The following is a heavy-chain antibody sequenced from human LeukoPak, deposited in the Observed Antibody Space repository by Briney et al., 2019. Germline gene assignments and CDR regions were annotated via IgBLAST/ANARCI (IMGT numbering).Heavy chain of an antibody. CDR3: AQGGYYDSSGPPIDY. V-gene: IGHV3-23*01. J-gene: IGHJ4*02. CDR1: GFTFGDYA. CDR2: ISGSGGST. D-gene: IGHD3-22*01. Sequence: GGSLRLSCTASGFTFGDYAMTWVRQAPGKGLEWVSAISGSGGSTYYADSVKGRFTISRDNAKNSLYLQMNSLRAEDTAVYYCAQGGYYDSSGPPIDYWGQGTLVTVSS.